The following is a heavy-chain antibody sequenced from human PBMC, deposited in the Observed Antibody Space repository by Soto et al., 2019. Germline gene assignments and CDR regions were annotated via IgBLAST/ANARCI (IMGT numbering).Heavy chain of an antibody. V-gene: IGHV1-69*02. CDR2: IIPYLGVI. CDR1: GGSFSKYS. Sequence: QVPLVQSGAEVKKPGSSVKVSCKASGGSFSKYSISWIRQAPGQGREWMGRIIPYLGVITYAQKFKGRVTIRADEFTGTGHMELNSLGSEDTATYFCASGSAPDVDSWGQGSLITVS. D-gene: IGHD3-10*01. J-gene: IGHJ5*01. CDR3: ASGSAPDVDS.